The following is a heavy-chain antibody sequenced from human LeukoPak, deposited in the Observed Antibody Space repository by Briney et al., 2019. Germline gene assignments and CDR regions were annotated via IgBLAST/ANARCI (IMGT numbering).Heavy chain of an antibody. V-gene: IGHV3-23*01. CDR1: GFTFSSYD. CDR2: ISGGGVST. J-gene: IGHJ4*02. CDR3: VQDWAWGAFGY. Sequence: GGSLRLSCAASGFTFSSYDMSWVRQAPGKGLEWVSVISGGGVSTYYADSVKGRFTISRDNSKNTLYLQMNRLGAEDTAIYYCVQDWAWGAFGYWGQGTLVTVSS. D-gene: IGHD7-27*01.